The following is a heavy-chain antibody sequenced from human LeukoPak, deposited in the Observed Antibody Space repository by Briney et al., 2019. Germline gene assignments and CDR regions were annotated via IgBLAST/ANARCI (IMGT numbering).Heavy chain of an antibody. D-gene: IGHD1-26*01. Sequence: SETMSLTCSVYGVFITDHNWSWLRKSPGKGLEWIGCINYSGGTYTNPSLRSRLTLSLDTSKNQCSLRLTSVTAADTAVYFCARGLSGNYQYYLDYWGQGTQVTVST. V-gene: IGHV4-59*11. CDR2: INYSGGT. CDR3: ARGLSGNYQYYLDY. CDR1: GVFITDHN. J-gene: IGHJ4*02.